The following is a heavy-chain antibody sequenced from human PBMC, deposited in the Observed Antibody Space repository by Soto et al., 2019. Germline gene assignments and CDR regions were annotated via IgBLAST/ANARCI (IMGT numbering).Heavy chain of an antibody. CDR3: AISSVRDIVVVVAATHGMDV. D-gene: IGHD2-15*01. CDR1: GFTFSDYY. J-gene: IGHJ6*02. V-gene: IGHV3-11*01. CDR2: ISSSGSTI. Sequence: PGGSQRLSCAASGFTFSDYYMSWIRQAPGKGLEWVSYISSSGSTIYYADSVKGRFTISRDNAKNSLYLQMSSLRSEDTAVYYCAISSVRDIVVVVAATHGMDVWGQGTTVTVSS.